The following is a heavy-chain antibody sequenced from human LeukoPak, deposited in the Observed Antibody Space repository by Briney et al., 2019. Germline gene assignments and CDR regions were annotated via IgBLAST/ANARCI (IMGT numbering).Heavy chain of an antibody. V-gene: IGHV3-23*01. CDR1: GFTFSSYA. CDR3: AKSGPLGYYDSSGYYFDY. J-gene: IGHJ4*02. D-gene: IGHD3-22*01. Sequence: GGSLRLSCAASGFTFSSYAMSWVRQAPGKGLEWVSAISGSGSSTYYADSVKGRFTISRDNSKNTLYLQMNSLRAEDTAVYYCAKSGPLGYYDSSGYYFDYWGQGTLVTVSS. CDR2: ISGSGSST.